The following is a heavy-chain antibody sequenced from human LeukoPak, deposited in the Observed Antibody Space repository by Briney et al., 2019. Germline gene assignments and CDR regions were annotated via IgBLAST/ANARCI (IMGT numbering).Heavy chain of an antibody. V-gene: IGHV1-18*01. CDR2: ISAYNGNT. J-gene: IGHJ4*02. D-gene: IGHD3-22*01. CDR1: GYTFTSYG. CDR3: ARDVYYDSRGGGY. Sequence: ASVEVSCKASGYTFTSYGISWVRQAPGQGLEWMGWISAYNGNTNYVQKLQGRVTMTTDTSTSIAYMELRSLRSDDTAVYYCARDVYYDSRGGGYWGQGTLVTVSS.